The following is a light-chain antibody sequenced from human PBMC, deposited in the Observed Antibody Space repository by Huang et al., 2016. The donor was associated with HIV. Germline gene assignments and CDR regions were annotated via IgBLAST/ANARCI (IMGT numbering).Light chain of an antibody. CDR1: QSVSSSY. Sequence: EIVLTQSPGTLSLSPGERATLSCRASQSVSSSYLAWYQQKPGQSPRLLIDGASARATGIPDRFSGSGSGTDFTLTISRLEPEDFAVYFCQQYGNSLFTFGPGTKVDVK. J-gene: IGKJ3*01. CDR3: QQYGNSLFT. CDR2: GAS. V-gene: IGKV3-20*01.